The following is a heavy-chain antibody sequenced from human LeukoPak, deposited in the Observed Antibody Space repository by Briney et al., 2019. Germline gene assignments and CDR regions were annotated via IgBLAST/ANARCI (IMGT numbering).Heavy chain of an antibody. D-gene: IGHD3-16*01. Sequence: GGSMRLSCAASGFTFSSHSMNWVRQAPGKGLEWVSSISGLSSYTYYGESVKGRFSISRDNAKNSLYLQMNSLGAEDTATYYCGRAFPPLRTSSAGDLWGQGILVTVSS. CDR1: GFTFSSHS. CDR3: GRAFPPLRTSSAGDL. J-gene: IGHJ4*02. V-gene: IGHV3-21*01. CDR2: ISGLSSYT.